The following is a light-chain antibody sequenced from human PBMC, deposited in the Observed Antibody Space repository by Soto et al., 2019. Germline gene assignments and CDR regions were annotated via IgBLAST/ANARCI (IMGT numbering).Light chain of an antibody. Sequence: QSVLTQPPSASGSPGQSVTISCTGTSSDVGGYNYVSWYQQHPGKAPKLMIYEVSKRPSGVPDRFSGSKSGNTASLTVSGLHAEDEDDYYCSSYAGSSYDFATGTKVTVL. V-gene: IGLV2-8*01. J-gene: IGLJ1*01. CDR3: SSYAGSSYD. CDR2: EVS. CDR1: SSDVGGYNY.